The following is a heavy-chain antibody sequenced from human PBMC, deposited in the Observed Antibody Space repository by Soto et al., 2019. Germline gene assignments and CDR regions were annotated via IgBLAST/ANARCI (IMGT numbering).Heavy chain of an antibody. CDR2: IYYSGST. J-gene: IGHJ5*02. Sequence: SETLSLTCTVSGATVSRGDYFWTWIRQPPGKGLEWIGYIYYSGSTNYNPSLKSRVTISVDTSKNQFSLKLSSVTAADTAVYYCAREHRGRITMVRGANWFDPWGQGTLVTVSS. V-gene: IGHV4-61*08. D-gene: IGHD3-10*01. CDR1: GATVSRGDYF. CDR3: AREHRGRITMVRGANWFDP.